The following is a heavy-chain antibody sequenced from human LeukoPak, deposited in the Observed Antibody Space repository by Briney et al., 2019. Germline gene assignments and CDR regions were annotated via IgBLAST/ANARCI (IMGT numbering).Heavy chain of an antibody. CDR1: GFTFTNFA. D-gene: IGHD1-1*01. Sequence: GGSLRLSCAASGFTFTNFAIHWVRQAPGKGLEWVAVISYDGSNKFYADSVKGRFTVSRDNSKNTLFLQMNSLRAEDTSVYYCARGPSNNWDYFDYWGQGTLVTVSS. CDR3: ARGPSNNWDYFDY. CDR2: ISYDGSNK. J-gene: IGHJ4*02. V-gene: IGHV3-30-3*01.